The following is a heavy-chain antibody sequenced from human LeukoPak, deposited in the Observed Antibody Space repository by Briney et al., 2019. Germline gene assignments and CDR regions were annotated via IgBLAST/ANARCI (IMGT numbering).Heavy chain of an antibody. CDR2: INHSGST. V-gene: IGHV4-34*01. Sequence: SETLSPTCAVYGGSFSGYYWSWIRQPPGKGLEWIGEINHSGSTNYNPSLKSRVTISVDTSKNQFSLKLSSVTAADTAVYYCASGIAAAGRHFDYWGQGTLVTVSS. J-gene: IGHJ4*02. CDR1: GGSFSGYY. D-gene: IGHD6-13*01. CDR3: ASGIAAAGRHFDY.